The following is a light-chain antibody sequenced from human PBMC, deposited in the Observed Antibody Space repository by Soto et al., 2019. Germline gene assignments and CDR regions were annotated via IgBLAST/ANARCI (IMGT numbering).Light chain of an antibody. Sequence: EIVMTQSPAPLSVSPGERATLSCRASQSVSSNLAWYQQKPGQAPRLLIYGASTRATGIPARFSGSGSGTEFTLTISSLLSEDFAVYYCQQYNDWPPWTFGQGTKVDIK. CDR1: QSVSSN. CDR2: GAS. J-gene: IGKJ1*01. CDR3: QQYNDWPPWT. V-gene: IGKV3-15*01.